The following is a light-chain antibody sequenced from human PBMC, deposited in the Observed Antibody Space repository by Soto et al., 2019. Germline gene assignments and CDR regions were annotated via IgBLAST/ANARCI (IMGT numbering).Light chain of an antibody. Sequence: EIVMTQSPATLSVSPGERATLSCRASQSIGSTLAWYQQKPGQTPRLLIYDASTRATGIPARFSGIGSGTEFTLIISKLEPEDFAVYHCQQYGGSPRTFGQGTKVELK. V-gene: IGKV3-15*01. CDR2: DAS. J-gene: IGKJ1*01. CDR1: QSIGST. CDR3: QQYGGSPRT.